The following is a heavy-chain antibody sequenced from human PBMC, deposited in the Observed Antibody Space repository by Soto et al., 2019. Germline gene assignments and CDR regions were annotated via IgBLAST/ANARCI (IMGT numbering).Heavy chain of an antibody. J-gene: IGHJ6*02. CDR1: GGSISSGGYY. CDR3: ARGGYYYYYGMDV. Sequence: LSLTCTVSGGSISSGGYYWSWIRQHPGKGLEWIAYIYYSGNTYYNPSLKSRITISMDTSKNQFSLKLTSVTAADTAVYYCARGGYYYYYGMDVWGQGTTVTVSS. V-gene: IGHV4-31*03. CDR2: IYYSGNT.